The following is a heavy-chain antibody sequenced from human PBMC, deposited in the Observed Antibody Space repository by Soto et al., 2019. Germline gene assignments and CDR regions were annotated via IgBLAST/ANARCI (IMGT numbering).Heavy chain of an antibody. V-gene: IGHV4-31*03. Sequence: PSETLSLTCTVSGGSISSGGYYWSWIRQHPGKGLEWIGYIYYSGSTYYNPSLKSRVTISVDTSKNQFSLKLSSVTAADTAVYYCARDQNGSGNYYTRDFDYWGQGTLVTVSS. J-gene: IGHJ4*02. CDR1: GGSISSGGYY. CDR3: ARDQNGSGNYYTRDFDY. CDR2: IYYSGST. D-gene: IGHD3-10*01.